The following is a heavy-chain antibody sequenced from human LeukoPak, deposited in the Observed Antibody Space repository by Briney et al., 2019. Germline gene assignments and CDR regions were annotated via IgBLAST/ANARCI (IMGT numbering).Heavy chain of an antibody. Sequence: GRSLRLSCAASGFTVSSDYMGWVRQAPEKGLEWVSLISSGGSTYYADSPKGRFTISRDNSKNTLYLQMNSLRAEDTAVYYCGRVGDGYNDNYWGQGTLVTVSS. D-gene: IGHD5-24*01. CDR2: ISSGGST. V-gene: IGHV3-66*01. CDR1: GFTVSSDY. J-gene: IGHJ4*02. CDR3: GRVGDGYNDNY.